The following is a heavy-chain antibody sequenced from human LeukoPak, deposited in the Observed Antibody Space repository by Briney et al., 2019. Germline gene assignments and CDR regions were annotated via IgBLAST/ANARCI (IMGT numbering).Heavy chain of an antibody. CDR2: MNPNSGNT. V-gene: IGHV1-8*03. CDR3: ARSPSRFTILGVVTNYYYMDV. Sequence: GASVKVSCNASGYTFTSYGISWVRQAPGQGIEWMGWMNPNSGNTGYAQKFQGRVTITRNTSISTAYMELSSLRSDDTAVYYCARSPSRFTILGVVTNYYYMDVWGKGTTVTVSS. D-gene: IGHD3-3*01. CDR1: GYTFTSYG. J-gene: IGHJ6*03.